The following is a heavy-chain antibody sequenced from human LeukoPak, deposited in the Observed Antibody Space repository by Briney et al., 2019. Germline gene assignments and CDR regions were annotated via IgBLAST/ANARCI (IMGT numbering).Heavy chain of an antibody. CDR1: GGSISSYY. Sequence: SETLSLTCTVSGGSISSYYWSWIRQPAGKGLEWIGRIYTSGSTNYNPSLKSRVTMSVDKSKNQFSLKLSSVTAADTAVYYCARDYTLDYYGSGSYYGGVFDPWGQGTLVTVSS. V-gene: IGHV4-4*07. CDR3: ARDYTLDYYGSGSYYGGVFDP. J-gene: IGHJ5*02. CDR2: IYTSGST. D-gene: IGHD3-10*01.